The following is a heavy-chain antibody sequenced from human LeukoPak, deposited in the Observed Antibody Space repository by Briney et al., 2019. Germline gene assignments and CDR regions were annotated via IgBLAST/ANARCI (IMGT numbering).Heavy chain of an antibody. CDR1: GFTFSSYS. V-gene: IGHV3-21*01. CDR2: ISSSSYM. Sequence: PGGSLRLSCAASGFTFSSYSMNWVRQAPGKGLEWVSSISSSSYMYYADSVKGRFTISRDNAKNSLYLQMNSLRAEDTAVYYCARNRVDDVTNWFDPWGQGTLVTVSS. J-gene: IGHJ5*02. CDR3: ARNRVDDVTNWFDP. D-gene: IGHD1-1*01.